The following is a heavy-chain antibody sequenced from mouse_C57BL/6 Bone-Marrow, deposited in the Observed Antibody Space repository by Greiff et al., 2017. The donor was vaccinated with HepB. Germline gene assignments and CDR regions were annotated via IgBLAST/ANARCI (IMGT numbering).Heavy chain of an antibody. V-gene: IGHV1-64*01. CDR2: IHPNSGST. Sequence: QVQLKESGAELVKPGASVKLSCKASGYTFTSYWMHWVKQRPGQGLEWIGMIHPNSGSTNYNEKFKSKATLTVDKSSSTAYMQLSSLTSEDSAVYYCARRPYSNWAMDYWGPGTSVTVSS. CDR1: GYTFTSYW. D-gene: IGHD2-5*01. J-gene: IGHJ4*01. CDR3: ARRPYSNWAMDY.